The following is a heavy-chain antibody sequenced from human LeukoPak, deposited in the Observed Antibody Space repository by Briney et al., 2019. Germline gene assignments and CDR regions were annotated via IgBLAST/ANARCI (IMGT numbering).Heavy chain of an antibody. CDR1: GFTFSDYA. D-gene: IGHD3-22*01. CDR2: ISNSGGYT. V-gene: IGHV3-23*01. Sequence: PGGSLRLSCAASGFTFSDYAMSWVRQAPGKGLEWVSTISNSGGYTFFADSVKGRFTISRDNSKNTIYLQMNSLRAEDTAVYYCAKDYDTSGYYYNYYYGMDVWGQGTTVTVSS. J-gene: IGHJ6*02. CDR3: AKDYDTSGYYYNYYYGMDV.